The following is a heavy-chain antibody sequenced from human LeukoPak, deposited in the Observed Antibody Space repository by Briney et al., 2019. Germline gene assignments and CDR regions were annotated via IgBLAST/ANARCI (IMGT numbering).Heavy chain of an antibody. V-gene: IGHV4-59*01. CDR2: IYHSGST. CDR3: TRIWPTQVDY. CDR1: GSSISSYY. J-gene: IGHJ4*02. Sequence: SETLSLTCTVSGSSISSYYWSWFRQPPGKGLEWIGYIYHSGSTNYNPSLKSRVTISVDTSKNQFSLKLSSVTAADTAVYYCTRIWPTQVDYWGQGTLVTVSS.